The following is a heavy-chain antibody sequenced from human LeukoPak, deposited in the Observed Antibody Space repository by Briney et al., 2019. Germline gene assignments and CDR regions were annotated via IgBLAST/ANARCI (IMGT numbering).Heavy chain of an antibody. CDR3: ANSRGSGKGRDWIDY. V-gene: IGHV3-30*02. CDR1: GFTFSSYG. CDR2: IRYDGSNK. Sequence: PGRSLRLSCAASGFTFSSYGMHWVRQAPGKGLEWVAFIRYDGSNKYYADSVKGRFTISRDNSKNTLYLQMNSLRAEDTAVYYCANSRGSGKGRDWIDYWGQGTLVTVSS. D-gene: IGHD3/OR15-3a*01. J-gene: IGHJ4*02.